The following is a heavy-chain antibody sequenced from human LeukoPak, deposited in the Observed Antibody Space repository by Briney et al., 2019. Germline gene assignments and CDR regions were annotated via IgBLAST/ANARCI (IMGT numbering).Heavy chain of an antibody. CDR2: ISYDGSNK. D-gene: IGHD5-18*01. J-gene: IGHJ4*02. Sequence: SGGSLRLSCATSGFTFSSYAMHWVRQAPGKGLEWVAVISYDGSNKFYTDSVKGRFTISRDNSKNNLYLQMNSLRAEDTAIYYCAKLARIHLWADYWGQGTLVTVSS. V-gene: IGHV3-30-3*02. CDR3: AKLARIHLWADY. CDR1: GFTFSSYA.